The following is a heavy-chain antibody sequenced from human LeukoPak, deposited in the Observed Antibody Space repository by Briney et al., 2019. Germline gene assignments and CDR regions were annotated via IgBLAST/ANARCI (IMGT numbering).Heavy chain of an antibody. CDR2: IYWDDDK. Sequence: SGPTLVNPTQTLTLTCSFSGFSLSTSGVGVGWIRQPPGKALEWLALIYWDDDKRYSPSLKSRLTITKDTSKNRVVLTMTNMDPVDTATYYCAHRRFGQLGSRKGYFDYWGQGTLVTVSS. J-gene: IGHJ4*02. V-gene: IGHV2-5*02. CDR1: GFSLSTSGVG. CDR3: AHRRFGQLGSRKGYFDY. D-gene: IGHD3-10*01.